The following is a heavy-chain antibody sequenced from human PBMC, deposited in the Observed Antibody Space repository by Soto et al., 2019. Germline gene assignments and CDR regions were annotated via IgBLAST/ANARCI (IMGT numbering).Heavy chain of an antibody. CDR1: GGSISGSY. V-gene: IGHV4-59*01. J-gene: IGHJ4*02. CDR2: VYYTGST. CDR3: ARSVAVPGAHIDY. Sequence: SETLSLTCSVSGGSISGSYWSWIRQSPGKGLEWLGYVYYTGSTNYSPSLRSRVSISVDTSKNEFSLRLSSVTAADTAVYFCARSVAVPGAHIDYWGRGTQVTVSS. D-gene: IGHD6-19*01.